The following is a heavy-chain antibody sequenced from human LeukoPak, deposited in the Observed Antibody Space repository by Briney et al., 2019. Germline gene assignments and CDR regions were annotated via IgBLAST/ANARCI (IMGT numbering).Heavy chain of an antibody. CDR2: ITVASHTI. CDR1: GFTFTGYD. J-gene: IGHJ4*02. V-gene: IGHV3-48*03. Sequence: GGSLRLSCVGSGFTFTGYDLYWVRQAPGKGLEWVAFITVASHTIYYTDSVKGRFTISRDNTKKSIFLQMDSLRGDDTAVYYCARDWNRAVIDYWGQGTLVTVSS. CDR3: ARDWNRAVIDY. D-gene: IGHD1-1*01.